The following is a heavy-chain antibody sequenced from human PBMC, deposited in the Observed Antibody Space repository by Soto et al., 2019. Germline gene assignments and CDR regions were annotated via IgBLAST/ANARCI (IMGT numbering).Heavy chain of an antibody. CDR2: IYYRGTT. V-gene: IGHV4-39*07. CDR3: ARLGFPGAIYFDS. Sequence: TLSLTCTVSGGSISSSSYYWGWIRQPPGKGLEWIGNIYYRGTTYYNPSLKSRVTISADRSTNTAYLQWRSLRASDTAMYYCARLGFPGAIYFDSWGLGTPVTVSS. CDR1: GGSISSSSYY. J-gene: IGHJ4*02.